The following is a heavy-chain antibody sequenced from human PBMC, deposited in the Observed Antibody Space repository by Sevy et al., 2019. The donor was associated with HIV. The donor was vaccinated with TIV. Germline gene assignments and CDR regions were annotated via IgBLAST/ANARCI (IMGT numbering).Heavy chain of an antibody. J-gene: IGHJ4*02. Sequence: GGSLRLSCVASGFTFSSFYMSWVRQAPGKGLEWVANIDPDGSEKYYVDSVQGRFTISRENAKNSLFLQVNSLRAEDTAVYFCARSSEGVYRGDHFDSWGQGTQVTVSS. CDR2: IDPDGSEK. CDR3: ARSSEGVYRGDHFDS. CDR1: GFTFSSFY. D-gene: IGHD2-8*01. V-gene: IGHV3-7*03.